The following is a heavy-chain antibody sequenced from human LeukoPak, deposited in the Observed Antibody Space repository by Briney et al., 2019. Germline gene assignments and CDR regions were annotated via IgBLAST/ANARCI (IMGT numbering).Heavy chain of an antibody. CDR1: GGTFSSYA. D-gene: IGHD2-15*01. J-gene: IGHJ6*02. Sequence: GASVKVSCKASGGTFSSYAISWVRQAPGQGLEWMGGIIPIFGTANYAQKFQGRVTITADESTSTAYMELSSLRSEDTAVYYCARGSRVVATYYYYYGMDVWGQGTTVTVSS. V-gene: IGHV1-69*13. CDR2: IIPIFGTA. CDR3: ARGSRVVATYYYYYGMDV.